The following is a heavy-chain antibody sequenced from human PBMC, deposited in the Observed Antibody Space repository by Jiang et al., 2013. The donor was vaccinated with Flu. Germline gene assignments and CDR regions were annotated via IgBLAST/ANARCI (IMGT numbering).Heavy chain of an antibody. CDR3: ARGSTSMTTVTTWFDY. J-gene: IGHJ4*02. Sequence: KSRVTISVDTSKNQFSLKLSSVTAADTAVYYCARGSTSMTTVTTWFDYWGQGTLVTVSS. D-gene: IGHD4-17*01. V-gene: IGHV4-34*01.